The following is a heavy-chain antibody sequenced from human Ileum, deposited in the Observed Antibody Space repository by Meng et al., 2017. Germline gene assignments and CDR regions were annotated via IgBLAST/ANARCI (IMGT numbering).Heavy chain of an antibody. J-gene: IGHJ4*02. CDR3: AKDTYYYDSSGYPTFDY. Sequence: EVQLLESGGRLVQPGGSLRLSCPVFRFTVSSYAMRWVCQAQGKGLEGVSAMSGSGGSTYYADTVKSRFTISRDNSKNTLYLQMNSLRAEDTAVYYCAKDTYYYDSSGYPTFDYWGQGTLVTVSS. CDR1: RFTVSSYA. D-gene: IGHD3-22*01. CDR2: MSGSGGST. V-gene: IGHV3-23*01.